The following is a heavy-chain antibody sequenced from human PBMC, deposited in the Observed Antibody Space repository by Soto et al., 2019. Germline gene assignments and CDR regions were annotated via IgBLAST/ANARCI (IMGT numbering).Heavy chain of an antibody. V-gene: IGHV1-69*13. Sequence: SVKVSCKASGYTFSSYAISWVRQAPGQGLEWMGGIIPIFGTANYAQKFQGRVTITADESTSTAYMELSSLRSDDTAVYYCARNMVRGIIIAPKWFDSWGQGTLVTVSS. CDR1: GYTFSSYA. CDR3: ARNMVRGIIIAPKWFDS. CDR2: IIPIFGTA. J-gene: IGHJ5*01. D-gene: IGHD3-10*01.